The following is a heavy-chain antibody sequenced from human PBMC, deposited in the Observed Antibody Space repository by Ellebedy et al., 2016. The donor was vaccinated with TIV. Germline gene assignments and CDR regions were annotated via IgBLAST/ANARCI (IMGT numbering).Heavy chain of an antibody. CDR2: IYSSGNT. CDR3: ARAGDKTIVINY. J-gene: IGHJ4*02. V-gene: IGHV4-30-4*01. D-gene: IGHD3-16*02. CDR1: GGPINSGAYY. Sequence: SETLSLTCTVFGGPINSGAYYWSWIRQPPGKGLEWIGYIYSSGNTYYNPSPKSRVTISLDTSKNQFSLKLSSVTAADSAVYYCARAGDKTIVINYWGQGNLVIVSS.